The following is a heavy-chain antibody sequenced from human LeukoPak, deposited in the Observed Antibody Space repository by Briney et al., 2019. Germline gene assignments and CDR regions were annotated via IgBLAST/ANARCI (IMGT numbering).Heavy chain of an antibody. CDR3: AKDPYSSSWYGIFDY. V-gene: IGHV3-7*03. CDR1: GFTFSSYW. CDR2: IKQDGSEK. Sequence: GGSLRLSCAASGFTFSSYWMSWVRQAPGKGLEWVANIKQDGSEKYYVDSVKGRFTISRDNSKNTLYLQMNSLRAEDTAVYYCAKDPYSSSWYGIFDYWGQGTLVTVSS. D-gene: IGHD6-13*01. J-gene: IGHJ4*02.